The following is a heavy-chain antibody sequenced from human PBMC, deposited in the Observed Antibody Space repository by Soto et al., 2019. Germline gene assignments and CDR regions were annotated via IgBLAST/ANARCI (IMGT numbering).Heavy chain of an antibody. V-gene: IGHV1-2*02. Sequence: QVQLEQSGAEVKKPGASVKVSCEGSGYTFSAYYIHWVRQPPGQGLEWMGWINPRSGGTNFAQKSQGRVTMTRDTSISTAYMELTTLMSNDTAVYYCATCTGGRCYYYGMDIWGQGTTVTVSS. CDR2: INPRSGGT. CDR1: GYTFSAYY. CDR3: ATCTGGRCYYYGMDI. J-gene: IGHJ6*02. D-gene: IGHD2-8*02.